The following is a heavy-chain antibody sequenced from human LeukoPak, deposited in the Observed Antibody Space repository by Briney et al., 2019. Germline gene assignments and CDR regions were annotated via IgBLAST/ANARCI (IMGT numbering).Heavy chain of an antibody. J-gene: IGHJ4*02. CDR1: GGSISSSSYY. Sequence: PSETLSLTCTVSGGSISSSSYYWGWIRQPPGKGLEWIGSIYYSGSTNYNPSLKSRVTISVDTSKNQFSLKLSSVTAADTAVYYCARAPRDDSSFDYWGQGTLVTVSS. CDR3: ARAPRDDSSFDY. CDR2: IYYSGST. V-gene: IGHV4-39*07. D-gene: IGHD3-3*01.